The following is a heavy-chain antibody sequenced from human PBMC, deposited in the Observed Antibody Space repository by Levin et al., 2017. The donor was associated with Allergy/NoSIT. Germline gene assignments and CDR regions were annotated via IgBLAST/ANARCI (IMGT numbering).Heavy chain of an antibody. CDR2: ISSGRSAV. D-gene: IGHD6-19*01. V-gene: IGHV3-48*02. CDR1: GFTFSSSS. CDR3: ARDLIADYSSRYYGMDV. J-gene: IGHJ6*02. Sequence: GGSLGLSCAASGFTFSSSSMNWVRQAPGRGLEWVSYISSGRSAVYYADSVKGRFTISRDNARNSLFLQMNSLRDEDTAVYYCARDLIADYSSRYYGMDVWGQGTTVTVSS.